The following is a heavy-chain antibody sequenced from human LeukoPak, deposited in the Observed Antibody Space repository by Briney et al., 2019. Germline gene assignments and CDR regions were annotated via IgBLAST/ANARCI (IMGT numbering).Heavy chain of an antibody. CDR3: ASQMAVLRYFDWPDAFDI. CDR2: IYYSEST. J-gene: IGHJ3*02. D-gene: IGHD3-9*01. V-gene: IGHV4-31*03. CDR1: GGSISSGGYY. Sequence: SETLSLTCIVSGGSISSGGYYWSWIRQHPGKGREWIGYIYYSESTYYNPSLKRRVTISVDTSKNQFSLKLSSVTAADTAVYYCASQMAVLRYFDWPDAFDIWGQGTMVTVSS.